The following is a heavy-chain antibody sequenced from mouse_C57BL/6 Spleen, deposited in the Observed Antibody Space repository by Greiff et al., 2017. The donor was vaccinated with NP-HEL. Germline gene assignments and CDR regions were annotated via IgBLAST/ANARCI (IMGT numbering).Heavy chain of an antibody. CDR1: GYTFTDYY. J-gene: IGHJ3*01. D-gene: IGHD2-3*01. Sequence: VQLVESGPELVKPGASVKISCKASGYTFTDYYINWVKQRPGQGLEWIGWIFPGSGSTYYNEKFKGKATLTVDKSSSTAYMLRSSLTSEDSAVYFCARNDGYYFAYWGQGTLVTVSA. V-gene: IGHV1-75*01. CDR3: ARNDGYYFAY. CDR2: IFPGSGST.